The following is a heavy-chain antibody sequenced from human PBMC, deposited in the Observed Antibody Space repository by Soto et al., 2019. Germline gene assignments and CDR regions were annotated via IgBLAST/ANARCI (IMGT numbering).Heavy chain of an antibody. CDR2: ISGSGDAT. D-gene: IGHD2-2*01. CDR1: GFTFSSYA. J-gene: IGHJ5*02. CDR3: AKKAGLVSTYPQQFDP. V-gene: IGHV3-23*01. Sequence: HPGWSLRLSCAASGFTFSSYAMSWVRQAPGKGLEWVSVISGSGDATHYADSVKGRFTISRDNSKNTLYLQMNSLRVEDTAVYYCAKKAGLVSTYPQQFDPRGQGTLVTVT.